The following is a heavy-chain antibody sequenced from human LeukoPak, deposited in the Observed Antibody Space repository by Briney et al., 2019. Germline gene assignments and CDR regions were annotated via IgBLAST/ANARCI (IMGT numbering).Heavy chain of an antibody. V-gene: IGHV3-7*01. J-gene: IGHJ4*02. CDR2: IKQYGSEK. D-gene: IGHD6-19*01. Sequence: GGSLRLSCAASGFTFSSYWMSWVRQAPGKGLEWVANIKQYGSEKYYVDSVKGRFTISRDNAKNSLYLQMNSLRAEDTAVYYCAREVVSSGWYRGTYFDYWGQGTLGTVSS. CDR3: AREVVSSGWYRGTYFDY. CDR1: GFTFSSYW.